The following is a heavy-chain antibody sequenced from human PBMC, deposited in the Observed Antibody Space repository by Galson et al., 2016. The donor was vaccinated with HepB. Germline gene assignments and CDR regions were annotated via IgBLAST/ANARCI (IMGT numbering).Heavy chain of an antibody. J-gene: IGHJ6*04. Sequence: SLRLSCAASRFTFSNYAMTWVRQAPGKGLEWVSAISMSGGGTYCADSVKGRFTTYRDNSKNTLYLEMNSLSAEDSAIYYCATTRGGGMAAVSTAQGYGLDVWGKGTTVTVSS. CDR2: ISMSGGGT. V-gene: IGHV3-23*01. CDR3: ATTRGGGMAAVSTAQGYGLDV. CDR1: RFTFSNYA. D-gene: IGHD4-11*01.